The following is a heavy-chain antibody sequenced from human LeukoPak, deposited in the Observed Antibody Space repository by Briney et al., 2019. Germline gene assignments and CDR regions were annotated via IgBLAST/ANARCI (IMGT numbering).Heavy chain of an antibody. D-gene: IGHD2-15*01. CDR1: GFTFSSYG. Sequence: GRSLRLSCAASGFTFSSYGMHWVRQAPGKGLEWVAVIWYDGNNKYYADSVKGRFTISRDNSKNTLYLQMNSLRAEDTAVYYWARVNGGKVVEYYFDYWGQGTLVTVSS. CDR2: IWYDGNNK. J-gene: IGHJ4*02. V-gene: IGHV3-33*01. CDR3: ARVNGGKVVEYYFDY.